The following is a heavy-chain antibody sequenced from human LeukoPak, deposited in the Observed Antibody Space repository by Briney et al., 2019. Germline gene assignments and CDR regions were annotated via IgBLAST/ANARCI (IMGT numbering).Heavy chain of an antibody. Sequence: SETLSLTCTVSGGSISSYYWSWIRQPPGKGLEWIGSIYNSGSTYYNPSLKSRVTISVDTSKNQFFLKLSSVTAADTAVYYCARTNGIAAAGPFDYWGQGTLVTVSS. V-gene: IGHV4-39*07. D-gene: IGHD6-13*01. CDR1: GGSISSYY. CDR2: IYNSGST. CDR3: ARTNGIAAAGPFDY. J-gene: IGHJ4*02.